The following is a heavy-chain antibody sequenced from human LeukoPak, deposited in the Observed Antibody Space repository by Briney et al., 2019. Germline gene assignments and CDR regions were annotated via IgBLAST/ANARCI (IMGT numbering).Heavy chain of an antibody. J-gene: IGHJ4*02. CDR2: ISGSGGST. D-gene: IGHD6-19*01. Sequence: GGSLRLSCAASGFTLSSYWMEWVRQAPGKGLEWVSAISGSGGSTYYADSVKGRFTISRDNSKNTLYLQMNSLRAEDTAVYYCAKTGIAVAYPYFDYWGQGTLVTVSS. CDR1: GFTLSSYW. V-gene: IGHV3-23*01. CDR3: AKTGIAVAYPYFDY.